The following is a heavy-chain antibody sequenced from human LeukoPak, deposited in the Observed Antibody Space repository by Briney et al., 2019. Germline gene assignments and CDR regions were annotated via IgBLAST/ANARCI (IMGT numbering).Heavy chain of an antibody. CDR2: INPNSGGT. CDR3: ARDLGAVAGRRADAFDI. CDR1: GYTFTSYG. Sequence: ASVKVSCKASGYTFTSYGISWVRQAPGQGLEWMGRINPNSGGTNYAQKFQGRVTMTRDTSISTAYMELSRLRSDDTAVYYCARDLGAVAGRRADAFDIWGQGTMVTVSS. D-gene: IGHD6-19*01. V-gene: IGHV1-2*06. J-gene: IGHJ3*02.